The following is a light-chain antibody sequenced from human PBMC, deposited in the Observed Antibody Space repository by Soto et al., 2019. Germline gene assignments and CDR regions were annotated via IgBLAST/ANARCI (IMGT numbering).Light chain of an antibody. Sequence: EVVLTQSPATLSLSPGETATLSCRASQNVDYNLAWFQQKPRQPPTLRSYVASQRAAGIPARCVGSGAGTHFTLTVSSLQTNDFAVYYCQERGRWPRGSFGGGTTVE. J-gene: IGKJ4*01. CDR1: QNVDYN. V-gene: IGKV3-11*01. CDR2: VAS. CDR3: QERGRWPRGS.